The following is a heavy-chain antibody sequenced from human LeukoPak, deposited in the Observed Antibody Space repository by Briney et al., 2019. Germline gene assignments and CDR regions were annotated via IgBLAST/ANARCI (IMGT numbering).Heavy chain of an antibody. D-gene: IGHD3-22*01. CDR2: DHYSGGD. V-gene: IGHV4-59*11. CDR1: GDFISRHY. CDR3: ARAYITTTCYFDY. Sequence: SDTLSLTCSVSGDFISRHYWRWTRESPGKGWEGLGYDHYSGGDAYDPSLKSQVTISVSTSKTQFSLELSSVTAADTAVYYFARAYITTTCYFDYWGQGMLVTVSS. J-gene: IGHJ4*02.